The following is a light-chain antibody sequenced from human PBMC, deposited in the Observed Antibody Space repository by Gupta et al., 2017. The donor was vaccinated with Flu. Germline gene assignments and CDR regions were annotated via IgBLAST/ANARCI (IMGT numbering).Light chain of an antibody. CDR1: QSVYSN. Sequence: EIVMTQSPATLSVSPGERATLSCRASQSVYSNLAWYQQKPGQGPRLLIYGAATRATGIPARFSGGGSGTEFTLTVSSLQSEDFAVYCCQHESNWPLSFGGGTKVDIK. J-gene: IGKJ4*01. V-gene: IGKV3-15*01. CDR2: GAA. CDR3: QHESNWPLS.